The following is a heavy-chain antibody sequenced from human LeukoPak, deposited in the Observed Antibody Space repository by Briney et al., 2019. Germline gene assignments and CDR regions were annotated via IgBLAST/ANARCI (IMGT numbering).Heavy chain of an antibody. V-gene: IGHV3-23*01. Sequence: TGGSLRLSCAASGFTFSSYAMSWVRQAPGKGLEWVSAFSGSGGNTYYADSVKGRFTISRDNSKNTLYLQVNSLRVEDTAVYYCAKDSSSSWYYFDYWGQGTLVTVSS. CDR3: AKDSSSSWYYFDY. J-gene: IGHJ4*02. CDR1: GFTFSSYA. D-gene: IGHD6-13*01. CDR2: FSGSGGNT.